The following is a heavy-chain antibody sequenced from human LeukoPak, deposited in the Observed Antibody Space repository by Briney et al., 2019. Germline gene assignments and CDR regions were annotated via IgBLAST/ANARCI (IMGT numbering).Heavy chain of an antibody. D-gene: IGHD4-17*01. J-gene: IGHJ4*02. Sequence: SGGSLRLSCAASGFTFSSYSMNWVRQAPGKGLEWVSSISSSSSYIYYADSVKGRFTISRDNAKNSLYLQMNSLRAEDTAMYYCARAKTLPTVTNDYWGQGTLVTVSS. CDR3: ARAKTLPTVTNDY. CDR2: ISSSSSYI. CDR1: GFTFSSYS. V-gene: IGHV3-21*01.